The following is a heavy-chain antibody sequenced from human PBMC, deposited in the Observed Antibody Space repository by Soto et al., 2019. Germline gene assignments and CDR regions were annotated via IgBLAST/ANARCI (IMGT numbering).Heavy chain of an antibody. CDR1: GFSITSTW. J-gene: IGHJ4*02. CDR3: NSYPDFWGGHTPL. D-gene: IGHD3-3*01. V-gene: IGHV3-15*07. Sequence: EVQLVESGGGLGQPGGSLRLSCAASGFSITSTWMHWVRQAPGKGLEWVGRVKSKADGGTADYAAPVKGRFTVSRDDSKNTQYLQMNSLKMEDTAVYYCNSYPDFWGGHTPLWGQGTLVTVSS. CDR2: VKSKADGGTA.